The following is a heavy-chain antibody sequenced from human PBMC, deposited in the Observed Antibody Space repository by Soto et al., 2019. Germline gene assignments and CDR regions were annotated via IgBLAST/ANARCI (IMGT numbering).Heavy chain of an antibody. CDR3: TRRPKARDAGVDPLAY. J-gene: IGHJ4*02. V-gene: IGHV3-15*07. CDR1: GLRLSDGW. D-gene: IGHD3-10*01. Sequence: VRLVESGGGSVKPEGSLRLSCTASGLRLSDGWMNWVRQTPGKELEWVGRLKSKADGGTVDYAAPVNGRFTISRDDSRNMLYLQMNNLRADDTGIYYCTRRPKARDAGVDPLAYWGQGALVTVSS. CDR2: LKSKADGGTV.